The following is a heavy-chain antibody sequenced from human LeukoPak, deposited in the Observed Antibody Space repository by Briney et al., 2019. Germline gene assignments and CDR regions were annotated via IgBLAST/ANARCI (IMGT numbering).Heavy chain of an antibody. Sequence: SGTLSLTCAVSGGSISSSNWWSWVRQPPGKGLEWIGEIYHSGSTNYNPSLKSRVTISVDKSKNQFSLKLSSVTAADTAVYYCASRLYYDYVWGSYRYPFDYWGQGTPVTVSS. D-gene: IGHD3-16*02. CDR2: IYHSGST. CDR1: GGSISSSNW. J-gene: IGHJ4*02. V-gene: IGHV4-4*02. CDR3: ASRLYYDYVWGSYRYPFDY.